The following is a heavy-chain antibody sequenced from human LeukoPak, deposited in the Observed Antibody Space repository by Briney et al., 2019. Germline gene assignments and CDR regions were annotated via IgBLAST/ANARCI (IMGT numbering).Heavy chain of an antibody. CDR2: IKQDGSEK. D-gene: IGHD6-13*01. J-gene: IGHJ3*02. V-gene: IGHV3-7*01. CDR1: GFTLSSYW. Sequence: GGSLRLSCAASGFTLSSYWMSWVRQAPGKGLEWVANIKQDGSEKYYVDSVKGRFTISRDNAKNSLYLQMNSLRAEDTAVYYCARLGGGHSSSWYDAFDIWGQGTMVTVPS. CDR3: ARLGGGHSSSWYDAFDI.